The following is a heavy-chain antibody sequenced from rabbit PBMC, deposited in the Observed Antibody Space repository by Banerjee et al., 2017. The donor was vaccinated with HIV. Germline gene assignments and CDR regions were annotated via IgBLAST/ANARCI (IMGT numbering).Heavy chain of an antibody. J-gene: IGHJ4*01. Sequence: QEQLEESGGDLVKPEGSLTLTCKASGFDFSSYYITWVRQAPGKGLEWIGCIYTGSGDTYYASWAKGRFTISKTSSTTVTLQMTSLTAADTATYFCARDLAGVIGWNFDLWGPGTLVTVS. V-gene: IGHV1S45*01. CDR1: GFDFSSYY. CDR3: ARDLAGVIGWNFDL. CDR2: IYTGSGDT. D-gene: IGHD4-1*01.